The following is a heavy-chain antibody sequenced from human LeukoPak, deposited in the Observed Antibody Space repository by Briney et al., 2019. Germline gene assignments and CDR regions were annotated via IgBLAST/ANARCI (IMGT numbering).Heavy chain of an antibody. D-gene: IGHD3-10*01. CDR2: MNPNSGHT. Sequence: ASVTVSCTTSGYTFTSYDINWVRQAAGQGLEWMGWMNPNSGHTGYAQKFQGRVTMTRNTSISTAYMELSSLRSEDTAVYYCARRGPTLDYWGQGTLVTVSS. V-gene: IGHV1-8*01. CDR3: ARRGPTLDY. CDR1: GYTFTSYD. J-gene: IGHJ4*02.